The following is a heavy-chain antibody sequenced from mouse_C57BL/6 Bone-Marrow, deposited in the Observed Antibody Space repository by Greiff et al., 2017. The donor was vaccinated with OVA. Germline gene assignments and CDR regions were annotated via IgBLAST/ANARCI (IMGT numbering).Heavy chain of an antibody. CDR2: ISGGGGNT. Sequence: EVKLVESGGGLVKPGGSLKLSCAASGFTFSSYTMSWVRQTPEKRLEWVATISGGGGNTYYPDSVKGRFTISRDNAKNTLYLQMSSLRSEDTALYYCASDLSAYAMDYWGQGTSVTVSS. CDR1: GFTFSSYT. CDR3: ASDLSAYAMDY. V-gene: IGHV5-9*01. D-gene: IGHD2-3*01. J-gene: IGHJ4*01.